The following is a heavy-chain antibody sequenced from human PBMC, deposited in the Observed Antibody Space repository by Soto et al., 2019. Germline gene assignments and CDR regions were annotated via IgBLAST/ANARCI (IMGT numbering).Heavy chain of an antibody. CDR3: ARGLDYDILTGYYL. CDR2: INHSGST. Sequence: PSETLSLTCAVYGGSFSGYYWSWIRQPPGKGLEWIGEINHSGSTNYNPSLKSRVTISVDTSKNQFSLKLSSVTAADTAVYYCARGLDYDILTGYYLWGQGTLVTVSS. CDR1: GGSFSGYY. J-gene: IGHJ4*02. V-gene: IGHV4-34*01. D-gene: IGHD3-9*01.